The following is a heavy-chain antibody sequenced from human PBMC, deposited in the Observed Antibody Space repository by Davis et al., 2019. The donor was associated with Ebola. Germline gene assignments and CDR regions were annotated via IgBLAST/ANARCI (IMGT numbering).Heavy chain of an antibody. J-gene: IGHJ4*02. V-gene: IGHV4-34*01. D-gene: IGHD3-16*02. CDR2: INHSGST. CDR3: ARGGLHLGELSLSYYFDY. CDR1: GGSFSGYY. Sequence: MPSETLSLTCAVYGGSFSGYYWSWIRQPPGKGLEWIGEINHSGSTNYNPSLKSRVTISVDTSKNQFSLKLGSVTAADTAVYYCARGGLHLGELSLSYYFDYWGQGTLVTVSS.